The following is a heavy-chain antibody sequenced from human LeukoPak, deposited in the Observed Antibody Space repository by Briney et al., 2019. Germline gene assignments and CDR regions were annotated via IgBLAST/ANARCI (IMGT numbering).Heavy chain of an antibody. CDR3: ASEKSGSGSYYNVNWFDP. CDR2: IYTSGST. CDR1: GGSISSYY. Sequence: SETLSLTCTVSGGSISSYYWSWIRQPAGKGLEWIGRIYTSGSTNYNPSLKSRVTMSVDTSKNQFSLKLSSVTAADTAVYYCASEKSGSGSYYNVNWFDPWGQGTLVTVSS. V-gene: IGHV4-4*07. J-gene: IGHJ5*02. D-gene: IGHD3-10*01.